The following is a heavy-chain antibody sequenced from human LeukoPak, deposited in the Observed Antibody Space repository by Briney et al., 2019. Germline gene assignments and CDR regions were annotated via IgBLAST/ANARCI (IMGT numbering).Heavy chain of an antibody. CDR1: DYTFTSYG. D-gene: IGHD3-9*01. Sequence: ASVKVSCKASDYTFTSYGISWVRQAPGQGLEWMGWISAFNGNTNYAQKLQGRVTMTTDTSTSTAYMELRSLRSDDTAVYYCARAFYDILTGYYSTFDYWGQGTLVTVSS. CDR2: ISAFNGNT. V-gene: IGHV1-18*04. J-gene: IGHJ4*02. CDR3: ARAFYDILTGYYSTFDY.